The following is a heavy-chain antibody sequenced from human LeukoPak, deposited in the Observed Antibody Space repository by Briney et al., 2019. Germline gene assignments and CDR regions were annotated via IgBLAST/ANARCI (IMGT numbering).Heavy chain of an antibody. D-gene: IGHD3-22*01. CDR1: GGSMSSSSYY. Sequence: PSETLSLTCTVSGGSMSSSSYYWGWIRQPPGKGLEWIGEINHSGSTNYNPSLRSRVTISVDTSKNQFSLKLSSVTAADTAVYYCARGRDSSGSSYDAFDIWGQGTMVTVSS. CDR3: ARGRDSSGSSYDAFDI. J-gene: IGHJ3*02. CDR2: INHSGST. V-gene: IGHV4-39*07.